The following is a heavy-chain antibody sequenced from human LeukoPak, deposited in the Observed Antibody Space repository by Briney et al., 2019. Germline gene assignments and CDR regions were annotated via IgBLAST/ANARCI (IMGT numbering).Heavy chain of an antibody. CDR3: AKAPVGWREAGKCYFDY. Sequence: QSGGSLRLSCAASGFTFSSYAMSWVRQAPGKGLEWVSAISGSGGSTYYADSVKGRFTISRDNSKNTLYLQMNSLRAEDTAIYFCAKAPVGWREAGKCYFDYWGQGILVTVSS. D-gene: IGHD1-14*01. CDR1: GFTFSSYA. CDR2: ISGSGGST. V-gene: IGHV3-23*01. J-gene: IGHJ4*02.